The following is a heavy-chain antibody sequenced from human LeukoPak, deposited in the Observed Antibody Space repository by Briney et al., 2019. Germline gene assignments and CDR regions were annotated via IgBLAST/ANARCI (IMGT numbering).Heavy chain of an antibody. V-gene: IGHV4-39*01. CDR3: ARHSTASGYLNYFDY. CDR2: IYYSGNT. CDR1: GGSIYSSSYY. D-gene: IGHD1-1*01. Sequence: SETLSLTCTVSGGSIYSSSYYWGWIRQPPGKGLEWIGTIYYSGNTYYDPSLKSRVTISVDTSNNQFSLRLTSVTAADTAVYYCARHSTASGYLNYFDYWGQGTLVTVSS. J-gene: IGHJ4*02.